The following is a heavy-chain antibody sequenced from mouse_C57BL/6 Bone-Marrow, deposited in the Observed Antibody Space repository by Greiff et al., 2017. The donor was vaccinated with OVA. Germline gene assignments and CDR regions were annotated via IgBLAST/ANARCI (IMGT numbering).Heavy chain of an antibody. D-gene: IGHD1-1*01. CDR3: ARHYYGSSDY. CDR2: IYPRSGNT. J-gene: IGHJ2*01. CDR1: GYTFTSYG. V-gene: IGHV1-81*01. Sequence: VKVVESGAELARPGASVKLSCKASGYTFTSYGISWVKQRTGQGLEWIGEIYPRSGNTYYNEKFKGKATLTADKSSSTAYMELRSLTSEDSAVYFCARHYYGSSDYWGQGTTLTVSS.